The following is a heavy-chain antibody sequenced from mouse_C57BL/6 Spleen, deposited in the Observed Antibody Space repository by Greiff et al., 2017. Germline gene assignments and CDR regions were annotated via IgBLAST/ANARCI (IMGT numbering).Heavy chain of an antibody. J-gene: IGHJ2*01. CDR1: GYTFTDYY. CDR3: ARFGSNPLDY. Sequence: EVQLQQSGPELVKPGASVKISCKASGYTFTDYYMNWVKQSHGKSLEWIGDINPNNGGTSYNQKFKGKATLTVDKSSSTAYMELRSLTSEDSAVYYCARFGSNPLDYWGQGTTLTVSS. CDR2: INPNNGGT. V-gene: IGHV1-26*01. D-gene: IGHD2-5*01.